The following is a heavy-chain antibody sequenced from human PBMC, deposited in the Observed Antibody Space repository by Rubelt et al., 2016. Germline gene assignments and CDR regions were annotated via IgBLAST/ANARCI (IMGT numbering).Heavy chain of an antibody. V-gene: IGHV3-30*04. J-gene: IGHJ4*02. CDR1: GFTFSSYA. Sequence: QVQLVESGGGVVQPGRPLRLSCAASGFTFSSYAMHWVRQAPGKGLEWVAVISYDGSNEYYVDSVKGRFTISRDNSKNTLYLQMNSLRAEDTAVYYCASMDFWSGYAVDYWGQGTLVTVSS. CDR2: ISYDGSNE. D-gene: IGHD3-3*01. CDR3: ASMDFWSGYAVDY.